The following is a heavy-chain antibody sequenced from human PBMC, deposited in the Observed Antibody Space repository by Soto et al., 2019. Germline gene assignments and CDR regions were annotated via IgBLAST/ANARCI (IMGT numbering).Heavy chain of an antibody. V-gene: IGHV3-30*18. CDR1: GFSFSTYG. CDR2: ISNDGSNK. CDR3: AKGFGNYCAFDY. J-gene: IGHJ4*02. D-gene: IGHD1-7*01. Sequence: QVHLVESGGGVVQPGRSLRLSCAASGFSFSTYGMHWVRQAPGKGLEWVEFISNDGSNKYYADSVKGRFTISRDNSKNTLYLQMNSLTAEDTAVYYCAKGFGNYCAFDYWGQGTLGTVSS.